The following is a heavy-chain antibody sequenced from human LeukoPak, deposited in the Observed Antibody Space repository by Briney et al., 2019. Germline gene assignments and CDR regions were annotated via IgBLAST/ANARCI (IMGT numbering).Heavy chain of an antibody. CDR3: ARGCSSSSCHGYYFYYMDV. Sequence: PGRSLRLSCAASGFTFSSYAMHWVRQAPGKGLEWVAMISYDGSNIYYADSVKGRFTISRGNSKNTLYLQMNSLRAEDTAVYYCARGCSSSSCHGYYFYYMDVWGKGTTVTVSS. CDR2: ISYDGSNI. V-gene: IGHV3-30*04. D-gene: IGHD2-2*01. J-gene: IGHJ6*03. CDR1: GFTFSSYA.